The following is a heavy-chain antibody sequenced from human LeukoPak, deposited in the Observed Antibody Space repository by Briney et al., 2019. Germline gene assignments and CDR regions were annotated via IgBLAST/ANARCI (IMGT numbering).Heavy chain of an antibody. D-gene: IGHD6-19*01. CDR1: GFTFSNYW. J-gene: IGHJ4*02. Sequence: GGSLRLSCAASGFTFSNYWMAWVRQAPGKGPEWVANINLDGSQKYYVDSVKGRFTISRDNAENSLYLQMNSLRAEDTALYYCARQFSSGWYYFDYWGQGTLVTVSS. V-gene: IGHV3-7*01. CDR3: ARQFSSGWYYFDY. CDR2: INLDGSQK.